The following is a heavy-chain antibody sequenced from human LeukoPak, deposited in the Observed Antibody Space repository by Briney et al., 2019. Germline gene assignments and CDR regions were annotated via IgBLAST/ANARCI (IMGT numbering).Heavy chain of an antibody. CDR1: GFTFSNYW. V-gene: IGHV3-7*01. D-gene: IGHD6-19*01. CDR2: IKQDGSEN. J-gene: IGHJ4*02. CDR3: ARVQGSSGPGIFEY. Sequence: GGSLRLSCAASGFTFSNYWMSWVRQAPGKGLEWVANIKQDGSENFYVDSVKGRFTITRDNAKKSLYLQMNSLRVEDTAVYYCARVQGSSGPGIFEYWGQGTLVTVSS.